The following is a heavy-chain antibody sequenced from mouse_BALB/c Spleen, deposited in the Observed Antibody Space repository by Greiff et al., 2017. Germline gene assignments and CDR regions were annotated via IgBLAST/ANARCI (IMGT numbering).Heavy chain of an antibody. J-gene: IGHJ4*01. CDR3: ARGPYYDYDDAMDY. CDR1: GYTFTSYT. V-gene: IGHV1-4*01. CDR2: INPSSGYT. D-gene: IGHD2-4*01. Sequence: QDQLQQSGAELARPGASVKMSCKASGYTFTSYTMHWVKQRPGQGLEWIGYINPSSGYTNYNQKFKDKATLTADKSSSTAYMQLSSLTSEDSAVYYCARGPYYDYDDAMDYWGQGTSVTVSS.